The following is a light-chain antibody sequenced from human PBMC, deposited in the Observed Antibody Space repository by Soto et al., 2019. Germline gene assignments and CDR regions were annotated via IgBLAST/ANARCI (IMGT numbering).Light chain of an antibody. J-gene: IGLJ3*02. V-gene: IGLV1-36*01. CDR3: AAWDDSLPWV. Sequence: QSVLTQPPSVSEAPRQRVTISCSGSSSNIGNNAVNWYQQLPGKAPKLLIYYDDLLPSGVSDRFSGSKSGTSASLAISGLQSEDEADYYCAAWDDSLPWVFGGGTKVTVL. CDR1: SSNIGNNA. CDR2: YDD.